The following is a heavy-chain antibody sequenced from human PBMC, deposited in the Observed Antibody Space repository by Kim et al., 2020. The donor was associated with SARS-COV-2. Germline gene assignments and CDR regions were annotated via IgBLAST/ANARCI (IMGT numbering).Heavy chain of an antibody. CDR3: ARVGGGSTHYGMDV. Sequence: GGSLRLSCAASGFTFSDHYMDWVRQAPGKGLEWVGRIRNKANTYTTEYAASVKGRFTISRDDSKNSLYLQMNSLTTEDTALYYCARVGGGSTHYGMDVWG. CDR1: GFTFSDHY. V-gene: IGHV3-72*01. J-gene: IGHJ6*01. D-gene: IGHD3-16*01. CDR2: IRNKANTYTT.